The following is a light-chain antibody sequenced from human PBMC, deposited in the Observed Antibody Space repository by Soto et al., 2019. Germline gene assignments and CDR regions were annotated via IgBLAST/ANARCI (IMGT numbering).Light chain of an antibody. J-gene: IGKJ4*01. Sequence: DIQMTQSPSSVSASVGDRVTITCRASQGVGVWLGWYQQKPGKAPHLLIYGASGLQVGVPSRFSGSVSGADFTLTISNLQPEDFATYYCQQAYSHPLTFGGGTKVEIK. V-gene: IGKV1-12*01. CDR3: QQAYSHPLT. CDR1: QGVGVW. CDR2: GAS.